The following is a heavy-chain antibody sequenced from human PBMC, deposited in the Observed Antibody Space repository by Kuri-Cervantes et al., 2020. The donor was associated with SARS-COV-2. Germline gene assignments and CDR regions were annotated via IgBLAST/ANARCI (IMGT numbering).Heavy chain of an antibody. D-gene: IGHD6-19*01. J-gene: IGHJ3*02. V-gene: IGHV1-69*13. CDR2: IIPIFGTA. CDR3: ARPPAVGAVAGTEDAFDI. Sequence: SVKVSCKASGGTFSSYAISWVRQAPGQGLEWMGGIIPIFGTANYAQKFQGRVTITADESTSTAYMELSSLRSEDTAVYYCARPPAVGAVAGTEDAFDIWGQGTMVTVSS. CDR1: GGTFSSYA.